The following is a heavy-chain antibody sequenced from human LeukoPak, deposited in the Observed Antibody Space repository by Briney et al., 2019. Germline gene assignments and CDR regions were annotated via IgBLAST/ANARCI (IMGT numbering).Heavy chain of an antibody. J-gene: IGHJ5*02. CDR1: GFTFSAYA. D-gene: IGHD1-26*01. CDR3: ARDFSLVVGASDS. V-gene: IGHV3-23*01. Sequence: GGSLRLSCAASGFTFSAYAMAWVRRPPGRGLEWVSTMALSGGPTHYADAVEGRFTISRDVSKSTLYLHINNLRAEDTAVYYCARDFSLVVGASDSWGKGTLVTVSS. CDR2: MALSGGPT.